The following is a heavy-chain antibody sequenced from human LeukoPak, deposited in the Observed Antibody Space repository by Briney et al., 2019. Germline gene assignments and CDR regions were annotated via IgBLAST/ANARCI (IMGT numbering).Heavy chain of an antibody. D-gene: IGHD7-27*01. V-gene: IGHV3-23*01. Sequence: PGGSLRLSCAASGFAFRSYDMSWVRQAPGKGLEWVSAISGNGVGTYYADSVKGRFTISRDNSKNTLYLQMNNLRAEDTAVYYCAKDLAWGLDYWGQGTPVTVSS. CDR3: AKDLAWGLDY. J-gene: IGHJ4*02. CDR2: ISGNGVGT. CDR1: GFAFRSYD.